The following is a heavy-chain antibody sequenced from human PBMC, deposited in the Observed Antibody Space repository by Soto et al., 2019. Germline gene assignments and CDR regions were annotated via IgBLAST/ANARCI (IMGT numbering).Heavy chain of an antibody. D-gene: IGHD3-16*01. V-gene: IGHV3-13*01. CDR1: GFTFSSYD. J-gene: IGHJ3*02. Sequence: EVQLVESGGGLVQPGGSLRLSCAASGFTFSSYDMHWVRQATGKGLEWVSAIGTAGDTYYSGSVKGRITISRENAKNSLCLQMNSLRAGDTAVYYCARVGGGVDAFDIWGQGTMVTVSS. CDR2: IGTAGDT. CDR3: ARVGGGVDAFDI.